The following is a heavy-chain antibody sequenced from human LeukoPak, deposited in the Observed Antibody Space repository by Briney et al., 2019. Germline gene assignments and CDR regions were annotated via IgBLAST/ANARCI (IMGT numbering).Heavy chain of an antibody. Sequence: QSGGSLRLSCTPSGFTFDDYAMHWVHQAPGKGLEWVALISYDGGNIYYADSVKGRFTISRDNSRNTLYLQMNSLRAEDTAVYYCARDPPFRTGWSQNFFDYWGPGTLVTVSS. J-gene: IGHJ4*02. D-gene: IGHD6-19*01. CDR3: ARDPPFRTGWSQNFFDY. CDR1: GFTFDDYA. V-gene: IGHV3-30*01. CDR2: ISYDGGNI.